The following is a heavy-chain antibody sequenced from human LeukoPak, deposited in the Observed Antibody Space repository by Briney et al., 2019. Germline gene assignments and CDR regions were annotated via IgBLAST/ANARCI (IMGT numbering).Heavy chain of an antibody. J-gene: IGHJ4*02. Sequence: PGGSLRLSCAASGFTFSTYWMHRVRQAPGKGLEWVSVIYSGGSTYYADSVKGRFTISRDNSKNTLYLQMNSLRAEDTAVYYCARDADGSGLLDYWGQGTLVTVSS. CDR1: GFTFSTYW. V-gene: IGHV3-53*01. CDR2: IYSGGST. CDR3: ARDADGSGLLDY. D-gene: IGHD2-15*01.